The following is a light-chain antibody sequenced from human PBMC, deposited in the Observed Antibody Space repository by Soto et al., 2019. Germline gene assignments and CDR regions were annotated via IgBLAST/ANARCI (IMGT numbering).Light chain of an antibody. CDR2: EGS. J-gene: IGLJ1*01. CDR1: SSDVGSYNL. V-gene: IGLV2-23*01. Sequence: QSALTQPASLSGSPGQSITISCTGTSSDVGSYNLVSWYQQHPGKAPKLMIYEGSKRPSGVSNRFSGSKSGNTASLTISGLQAEDEADYYCCSYAGSSTSLVYVFGTGTKVTVL. CDR3: CSYAGSSTSLVYV.